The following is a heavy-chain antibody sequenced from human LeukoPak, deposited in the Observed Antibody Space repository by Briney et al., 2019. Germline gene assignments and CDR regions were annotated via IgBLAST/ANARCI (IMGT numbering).Heavy chain of an antibody. V-gene: IGHV3-74*01. CDR1: GFTFSNYW. D-gene: IGHD3-3*01. Sequence: GGSLRLSCTASGFTFSNYWMHWVRQAPGKGLVWVSRINSDGSSSTYVDSGKGRFTGSRDNAKNTLYLQMNSLRAEDTALYYCAKTGYDFWTGEYYYYMDVWGKGTTVTVSS. CDR2: INSDGSSS. J-gene: IGHJ6*03. CDR3: AKTGYDFWTGEYYYYMDV.